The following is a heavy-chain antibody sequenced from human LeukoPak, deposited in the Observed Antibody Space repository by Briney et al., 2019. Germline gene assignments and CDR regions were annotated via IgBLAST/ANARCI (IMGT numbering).Heavy chain of an antibody. V-gene: IGHV1-69*04. J-gene: IGHJ3*02. CDR3: ATPRIYCGGDCYPDAFDI. Sequence: ASVTVSCKASGGTFSSYAISWVRQAPGQGLEWMGRIIPIFGIANYAQKFQGRVTITADKSTSTAYMELSSLRSEDTAVYYCATPRIYCGGDCYPDAFDIWGQGTMDTVSS. CDR2: IIPIFGIA. CDR1: GGTFSSYA. D-gene: IGHD2-21*02.